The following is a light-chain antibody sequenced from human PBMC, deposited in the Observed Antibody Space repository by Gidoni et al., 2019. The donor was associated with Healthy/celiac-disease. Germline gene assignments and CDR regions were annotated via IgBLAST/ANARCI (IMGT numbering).Light chain of an antibody. CDR3: QQYGSPGA. Sequence: EIVLTQSPGTLSLSPGERATLSCRASQSVSSSYLAWYQQKPGQAPRLLIYGASSRATGIPDRFSGSGSGTDFTLTISRLEPEDFAVYYCQQYGSPGAFGGXTKVEIK. J-gene: IGKJ4*01. CDR1: QSVSSSY. CDR2: GAS. V-gene: IGKV3-20*01.